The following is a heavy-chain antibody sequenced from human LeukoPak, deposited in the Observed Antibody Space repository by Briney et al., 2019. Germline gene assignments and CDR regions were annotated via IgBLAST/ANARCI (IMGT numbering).Heavy chain of an antibody. J-gene: IGHJ4*02. CDR3: ARDRSAFDY. CDR1: GFTFSSYS. CDR2: ISSSSSYI. Sequence: PGGSLRLYCAASGFTFSSYSMNWVRQAPGKGLEWVSSISSSSSYIYYADSVKGRFTISRDNAKNSLYLQMNGLRAEDTAVYYCARDRSAFDYWGQGTLVTVSS. V-gene: IGHV3-21*01.